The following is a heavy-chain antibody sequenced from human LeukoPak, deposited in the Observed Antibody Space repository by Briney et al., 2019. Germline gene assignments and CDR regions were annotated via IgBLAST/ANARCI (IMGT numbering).Heavy chain of an antibody. CDR3: AKSCNSGNCYYNY. CDR1: GFTFSNCA. V-gene: IGHV3-23*01. CDR2: ISGSGSST. D-gene: IGHD2/OR15-2a*01. J-gene: IGHJ4*02. Sequence: PGGSLRLSCAASGFTFSNCAMSWVRQAPEKGLEWVSGISGSGSSTYYADSAKGRFTISRDNSENTLSLQMNSLRADDTAIYYCAKSCNSGNCYYNYWGQGTLVTVSS.